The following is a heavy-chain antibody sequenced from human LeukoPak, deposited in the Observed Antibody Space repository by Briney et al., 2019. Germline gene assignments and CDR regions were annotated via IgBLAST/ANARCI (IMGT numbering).Heavy chain of an antibody. D-gene: IGHD3-10*01. J-gene: IGHJ4*02. Sequence: SVKVSCKASGGTFSSYTFSWVRQAPGQGLEWMGGIIPIFGTANYAQKFQGRVTITADESTSTAHMELSSLRSEDTAVYYCASASHITMLRGANDYWGQGTLVTVSS. V-gene: IGHV1-69*13. CDR1: GGTFSSYT. CDR3: ASASHITMLRGANDY. CDR2: IIPIFGTA.